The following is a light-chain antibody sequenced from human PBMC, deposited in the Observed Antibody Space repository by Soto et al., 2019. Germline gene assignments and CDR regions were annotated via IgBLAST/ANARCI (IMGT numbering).Light chain of an antibody. J-gene: IGKJ1*01. Sequence: EIVLTQSPGTLSLSPGETATLSCMASQSVSSSYLAWYQHKPGQAPRLLIYGASSRATGIPDRFSGSGSGTDFTLTISRLEPEDFAVYFCQQYGASPPTWTFGQGTKVEIK. CDR2: GAS. CDR1: QSVSSSY. V-gene: IGKV3-20*01. CDR3: QQYGASPPTWT.